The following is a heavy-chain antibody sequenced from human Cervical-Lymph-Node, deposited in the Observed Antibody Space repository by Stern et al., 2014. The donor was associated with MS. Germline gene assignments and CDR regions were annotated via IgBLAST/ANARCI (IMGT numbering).Heavy chain of an antibody. V-gene: IGHV1-46*03. CDR1: GYSFSTHY. CDR3: ARDSGTYSQDY. D-gene: IGHD1-26*01. J-gene: IGHJ4*02. Sequence: VQLVESGAEVKKPGASVRVSCKASGYSFSTHYMLWVRQAPGQGPEWMGQINPTGSTRNYAQKFKGRVTMTRDSSTDTAYMQLSSLRSDDTAVYYCARDSGTYSQDYWGQGTLVTVSS. CDR2: INPTGSTR.